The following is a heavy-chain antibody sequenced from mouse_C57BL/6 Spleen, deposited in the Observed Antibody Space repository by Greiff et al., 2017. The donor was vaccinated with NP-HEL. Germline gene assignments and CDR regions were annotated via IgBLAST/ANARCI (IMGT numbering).Heavy chain of an antibody. J-gene: IGHJ2*01. CDR2: INPGSGGT. D-gene: IGHD2-4*01. CDR1: GYAFTNYL. Sequence: QVQLQQSGAELVRPGTSVKVSCKASGYAFTNYLIEWVKQRPGQGLEWIGVINPGSGGTNYNEKFKGKATLTADKSSSTAYMQLSSLTSEDSAVYFCARGDYEGGYWGQGTTLTVSS. V-gene: IGHV1-54*01. CDR3: ARGDYEGGY.